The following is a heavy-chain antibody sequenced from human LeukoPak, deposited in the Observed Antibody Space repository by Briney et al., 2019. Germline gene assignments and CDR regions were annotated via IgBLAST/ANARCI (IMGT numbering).Heavy chain of an antibody. CDR3: AKDENFNWFDP. CDR2: ISGSGGST. Sequence: GGSLRLPCAASAFTFRSYAMSWVRQAPGKGLEWLSVISGSGGSTYYADSVKGRFTISRDNSKNTLYLQMNSLRAEDTAVYYCAKDENFNWFDPWGQGTLVTVSS. V-gene: IGHV3-23*01. D-gene: IGHD3-3*01. CDR1: AFTFRSYA. J-gene: IGHJ5*02.